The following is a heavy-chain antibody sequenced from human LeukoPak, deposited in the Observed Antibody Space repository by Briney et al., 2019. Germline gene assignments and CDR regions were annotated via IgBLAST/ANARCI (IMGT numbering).Heavy chain of an antibody. Sequence: PGGSLRLSCAASGFTFSSYGMHWVRQAPGKGLEWVSFIRYDGSDKYYADSVKGRFTISRDDSKYTVYLQMNSLRVDDTAVYYCAKDLLRDRWFGESWGQGTLVTVSS. D-gene: IGHD3-10*01. CDR2: IRYDGSDK. CDR1: GFTFSSYG. CDR3: AKDLLRDRWFGES. V-gene: IGHV3-30*02. J-gene: IGHJ5*02.